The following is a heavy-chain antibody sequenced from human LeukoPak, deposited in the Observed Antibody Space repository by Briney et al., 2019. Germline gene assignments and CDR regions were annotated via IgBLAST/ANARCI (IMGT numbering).Heavy chain of an antibody. CDR1: GYTFTSYD. J-gene: IGHJ5*02. Sequence: ASVKVSCKASGYTFTSYDMNWVRQATGQGVEWRGWMNPNSGNTGYAQKFQGRVTITRNTSISTAYMELSSLRSEDTAVYYCARVGGLAAAGTRWFDPWGQGTLVTVSS. D-gene: IGHD6-13*01. CDR3: ARVGGLAAAGTRWFDP. CDR2: MNPNSGNT. V-gene: IGHV1-8*01.